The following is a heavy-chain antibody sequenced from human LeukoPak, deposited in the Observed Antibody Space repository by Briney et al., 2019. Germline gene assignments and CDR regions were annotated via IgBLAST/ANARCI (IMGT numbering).Heavy chain of an antibody. CDR3: ARDSPARFYYFDY. J-gene: IGHJ4*02. CDR2: IYYSGTT. CDR1: GGSISSYY. V-gene: IGHV4-59*12. Sequence: SETLSLTCTVSGGSISSYYWSWIRQPPGKGLEWIGNIYYSGTTKYNPSLKSRVTISVDKSKNQFSLKLSSVTAADTAVYYCARDSPARFYYFDYWGQGTLVTVSS. D-gene: IGHD6-6*01.